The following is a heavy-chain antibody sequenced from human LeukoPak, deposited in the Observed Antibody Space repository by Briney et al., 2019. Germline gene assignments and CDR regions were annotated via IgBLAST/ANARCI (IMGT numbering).Heavy chain of an antibody. D-gene: IGHD6-13*01. CDR2: INPSGDGT. Sequence: ASVKVSCKASGYTFTRYYMHWVRQAPGQGLEWMGVINPSGDGTSYAQKFQGRVTMTRDTSTSTVYMELSSLRAEDTAVYYCARGRGYSSGWSGGYPDYWGQGTLVTVSS. J-gene: IGHJ4*02. CDR1: GYTFTRYY. V-gene: IGHV1-46*01. CDR3: ARGRGYSSGWSGGYPDY.